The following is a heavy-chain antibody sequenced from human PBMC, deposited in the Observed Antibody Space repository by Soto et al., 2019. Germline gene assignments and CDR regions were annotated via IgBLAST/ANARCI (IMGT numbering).Heavy chain of an antibody. D-gene: IGHD3-9*01. CDR2: ISAYNGNT. Sequence: GASVKVSCKASGYTFTSYGISWARQSPGQGLEWMGWISAYNGNTNYAQKLQGRVTMTTDTSTSTAYMELRSLRSDDTAVYYCARDGSHYDILTGYTGFDYWGQGTLVTVSS. J-gene: IGHJ4*02. CDR1: GYTFTSYG. V-gene: IGHV1-18*01. CDR3: ARDGSHYDILTGYTGFDY.